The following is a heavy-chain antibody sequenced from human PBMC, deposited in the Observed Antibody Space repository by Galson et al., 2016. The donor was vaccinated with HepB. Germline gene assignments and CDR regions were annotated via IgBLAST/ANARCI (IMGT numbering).Heavy chain of an antibody. Sequence: SLRLSCAASGFTFITCAMSWVRQAPGKGLEWVSTSSGSGGGTPYADSVKGRFTISRDNSKKTLYLQMNSLRAEDTAVYYCAKDCRFYCSSSSCHDHFHYWGQGTLVTVSS. CDR3: AKDCRFYCSSSSCHDHFHY. CDR2: SSGSGGGT. J-gene: IGHJ4*02. D-gene: IGHD2-2*01. V-gene: IGHV3-23*01. CDR1: GFTFITCA.